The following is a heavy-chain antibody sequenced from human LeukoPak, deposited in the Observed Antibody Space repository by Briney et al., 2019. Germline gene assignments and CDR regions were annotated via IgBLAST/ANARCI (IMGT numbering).Heavy chain of an antibody. CDR2: INPSGGST. V-gene: IGHV1-46*01. D-gene: IGHD6-13*01. CDR3: AREGGSRQQLARTVGMDV. Sequence: VASVKVSCKASGYIFTNYGFGWVRQAPGQGLEWMGIINPSGGSTSYAQKFQGRVTMTRDTSTSTVYMELSSLRSEDTAVYYCAREGGSRQQLARTVGMDVWGQGTTVTVSS. CDR1: GYIFTNYG. J-gene: IGHJ6*02.